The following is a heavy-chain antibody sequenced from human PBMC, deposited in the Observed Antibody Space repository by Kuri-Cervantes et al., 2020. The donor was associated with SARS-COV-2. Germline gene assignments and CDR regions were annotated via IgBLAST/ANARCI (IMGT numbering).Heavy chain of an antibody. CDR3: AKEGFFYGSERHFDY. CDR1: GFTFSSYA. J-gene: IGHJ4*02. CDR2: ISGSGGST. V-gene: IGHV3-23*01. Sequence: GGSLRLSCAASGFTFSSYAMSWVRQAPGKGLEWVSAISGSGGSTYYADSVKGRFTIARDNSQNTLYLQMNSLRAEDTAVYYCAKEGFFYGSERHFDYWGQGTLVTVSS. D-gene: IGHD3-10*01.